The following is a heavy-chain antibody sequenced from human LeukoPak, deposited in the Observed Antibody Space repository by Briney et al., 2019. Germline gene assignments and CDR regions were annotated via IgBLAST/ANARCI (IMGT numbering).Heavy chain of an antibody. D-gene: IGHD3-10*01. CDR3: ATDREYYGSGSYLGNYFDY. CDR1: GYTLTELS. Sequence: ASVKVSCKVSGYTLTELSMHWVRQAPGKGLEWMGGFDPEDGETIYAQKFQGRVTMTEDTSTDTAYMELSSLRSEDTAVYYCATDREYYGSGSYLGNYFDYWGQGTLVTVSS. J-gene: IGHJ4*02. V-gene: IGHV1-24*01. CDR2: FDPEDGET.